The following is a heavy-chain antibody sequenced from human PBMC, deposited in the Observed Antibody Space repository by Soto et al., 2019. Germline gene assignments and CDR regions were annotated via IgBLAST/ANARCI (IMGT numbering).Heavy chain of an antibody. CDR3: ARSGRSGYYYYYGMDV. V-gene: IGHV4-59*01. J-gene: IGHJ6*02. Sequence: PSETLSLTCTVSGDSISLYYCSWIRQPPGKGLEWIGYIYESGSIKYKPSLTSRVTMSIDTSKNQFSLKLISVTAADTAVYYCARSGRSGYYYYYGMDVWGQGTTVTVSS. CDR2: IYESGSI. D-gene: IGHD3-22*01. CDR1: GDSISLYY.